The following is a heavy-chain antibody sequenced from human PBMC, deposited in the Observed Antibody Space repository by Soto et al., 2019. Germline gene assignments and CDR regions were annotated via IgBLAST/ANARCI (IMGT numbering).Heavy chain of an antibody. CDR1: GGSISSYY. V-gene: IGHV4-59*08. J-gene: IGHJ6*03. CDR2: IYYSGST. Sequence: SETLSLTCTVSGGSISSYYWSWIRQPPGKGLEWIGYIYYSGSTNYNPSLKSRVTISVDTSKNQFSLKLSSVTAADTAVYYCARIVVVPAAISGDYYYYYYMDVWGKGTTVTV. D-gene: IGHD2-2*01. CDR3: ARIVVVPAAISGDYYYYYYMDV.